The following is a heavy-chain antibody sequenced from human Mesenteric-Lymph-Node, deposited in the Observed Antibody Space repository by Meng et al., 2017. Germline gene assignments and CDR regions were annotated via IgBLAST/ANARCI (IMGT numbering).Heavy chain of an antibody. D-gene: IGHD5-12*01. V-gene: IGHV3-15*01. J-gene: IGHJ4*02. CDR3: TTYSGYAQFDY. CDR1: GFTFNTAW. CDR2: IKSKTDGGTT. Sequence: EVQLVESGGGLVKPGGSLRLSWAASGFTFNTAWMSWVRQAPGKGLEWVGRIKSKTDGGTTDYAAPVKGRFTISRDDSESTLYLQMNSLRTEDTAVYYCTTYSGYAQFDYWGQGTLVTVSS.